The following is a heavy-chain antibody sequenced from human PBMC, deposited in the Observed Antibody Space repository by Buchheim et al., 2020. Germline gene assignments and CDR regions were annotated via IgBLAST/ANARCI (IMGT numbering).Heavy chain of an antibody. J-gene: IGHJ4*02. CDR1: GFTFSSYG. D-gene: IGHD3-22*01. CDR2: ISYDGSNK. V-gene: IGHV3-30*18. CDR3: AKASPIDYYDSSGLLPDGY. Sequence: QVQLVESGGGVVQPGRSLRLSCAASGFTFSSYGMHWVRQAPGKGLEWVAVISYDGSNKYYADSVKGRFTISRDNSKNTLYLQMNSLRAEDTAVYYCAKASPIDYYDSSGLLPDGYWGQGTL.